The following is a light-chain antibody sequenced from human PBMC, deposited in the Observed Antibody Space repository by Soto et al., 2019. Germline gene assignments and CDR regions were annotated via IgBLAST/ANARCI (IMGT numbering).Light chain of an antibody. CDR1: QSVSSY. CDR2: DVS. CDR3: QHRSIWPVS. Sequence: EIVLTQSPATLSLSPGERSTLSCRASQSVSSYLAWYQQKHGQXPRXXMFDVSNRATGIPARFSGSGSGTDGTITISSLEPEDFGVYYCQHRSIWPVSFGQGTRLEN. V-gene: IGKV3-11*01. J-gene: IGKJ5*01.